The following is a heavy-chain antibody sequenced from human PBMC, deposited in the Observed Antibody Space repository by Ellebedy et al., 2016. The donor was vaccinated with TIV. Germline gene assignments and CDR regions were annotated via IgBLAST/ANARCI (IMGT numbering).Heavy chain of an antibody. D-gene: IGHD2-21*01. V-gene: IGHV4-34*12. Sequence: MPSETLSLTCAVYGGSFSSYYWSWIRQPPGKGLEWIGEIIHSGESNYNPSLKSRVTLSVDTSKNQISLILSSMTAADTAVYYCAKGIGMDFWGPGTTVIVS. CDR1: GGSFSSYY. CDR3: AKGIGMDF. J-gene: IGHJ6*02. CDR2: IIHSGES.